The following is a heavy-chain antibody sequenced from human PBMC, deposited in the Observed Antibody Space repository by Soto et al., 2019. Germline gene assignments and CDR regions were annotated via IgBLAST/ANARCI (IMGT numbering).Heavy chain of an antibody. J-gene: IGHJ4*02. V-gene: IGHV4-59*08. CDR3: ARQTTVTTKFDY. Sequence: SETLSLTCTGSGGSISSYYWSWIRQPPGKGLEWIGYIYYSGSTNYNPSLKSRVTISVDTSKNQFSLKLSSVTAADTAVYYCARQTTVTTKFDYWGQGTLVTVSS. CDR1: GGSISSYY. D-gene: IGHD4-17*01. CDR2: IYYSGST.